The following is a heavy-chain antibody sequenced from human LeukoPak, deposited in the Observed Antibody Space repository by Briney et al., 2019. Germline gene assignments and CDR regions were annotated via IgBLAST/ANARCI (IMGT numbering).Heavy chain of an antibody. D-gene: IGHD6-13*01. CDR1: GYTFTGYY. CDR3: ARDESQQLVLDNWFDP. Sequence: GASVKVSCKASGYTFTGYYMPWVRQAPGQGLEWMGRINPNSGGTNYAQKFQGRVTMTRDTSISTAYMELSRLRSDDTAVYYCARDESQQLVLDNWFDPWGQGTLVTVSS. J-gene: IGHJ5*02. V-gene: IGHV1-2*06. CDR2: INPNSGGT.